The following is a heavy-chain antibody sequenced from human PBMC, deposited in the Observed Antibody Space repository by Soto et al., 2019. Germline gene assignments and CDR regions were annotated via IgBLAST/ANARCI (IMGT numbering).Heavy chain of an antibody. V-gene: IGHV3-30-3*01. CDR2: ISYDGSNN. CDR3: AREVGATTFDAFDI. J-gene: IGHJ3*02. Sequence: PGGSLRLSCAASGFTFSSYAMHRVRQAPGQWLEWVAVISYDGSNNYYADSVNVRFTISRDNSKNTMYLQMNSLRAEDTAVYYCAREVGATTFDAFDIWGQGTMVTVSS. D-gene: IGHD1-26*01. CDR1: GFTFSSYA.